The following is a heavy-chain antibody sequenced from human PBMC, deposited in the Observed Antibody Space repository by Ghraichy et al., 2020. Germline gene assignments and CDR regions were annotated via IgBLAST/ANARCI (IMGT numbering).Heavy chain of an antibody. J-gene: IGHJ5*02. V-gene: IGHV1-69*10. CDR2: VIPILGLR. Sequence: SVKVSCKASGDTFSSSGIRWVRQAPGQGLEWTGGVIPILGLRNYAQKFQGRVTITADKSTNTAYMELSSLRSEDTAVYYGARDGGDTMVRAPFDPWGQGTLVTVSS. D-gene: IGHD3-10*01. CDR1: GDTFSSSG. CDR3: ARDGGDTMVRAPFDP.